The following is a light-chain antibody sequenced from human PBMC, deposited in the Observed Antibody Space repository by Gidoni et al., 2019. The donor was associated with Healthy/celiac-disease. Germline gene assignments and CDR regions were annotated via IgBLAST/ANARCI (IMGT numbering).Light chain of an antibody. CDR3: HVWDSITAV. Sequence: SSELPQPLSVSVALGQTARLPCGVDSIGSKNVHWYQRKPGQAPVLLIYRDSNRPSGIPERFSGSNSGNTATLTISRAQAGDEADYYRHVWDSITAVFGGGTKLTVL. V-gene: IGLV3-9*01. J-gene: IGLJ2*01. CDR1: SIGSKN. CDR2: RDS.